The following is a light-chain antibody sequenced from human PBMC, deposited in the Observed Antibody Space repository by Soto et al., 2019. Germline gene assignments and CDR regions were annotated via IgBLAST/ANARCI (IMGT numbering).Light chain of an antibody. CDR3: QQYGSSPRT. Sequence: EIVLTQSPGTLSLSPGERATLSCRASQRVSSNYLAWYQQKPGQAPRLLIYGASTRATGIPDRFSGSGSGTDFTLTISRLEPEDFAVYYRQQYGSSPRTFGQGTKV. CDR1: QRVSSNY. CDR2: GAS. J-gene: IGKJ1*01. V-gene: IGKV3-20*01.